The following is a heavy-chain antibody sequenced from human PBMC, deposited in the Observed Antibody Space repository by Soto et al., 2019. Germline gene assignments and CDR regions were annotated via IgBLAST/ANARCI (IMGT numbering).Heavy chain of an antibody. J-gene: IGHJ6*02. CDR1: GDSISSGYY. CDR3: ARKSRYSRDYYGMDV. CDR2: IYHSGTT. D-gene: IGHD6-13*01. Sequence: NPSETLSLTCDVSGDSISSGYYWAWIRQPPGKGLEWIASIYHSGTTYYNPSLKSRVTISVDTSKNQFSLKLSSVTAADTAVYYCARKSRYSRDYYGMDVWGQGTTVTVSS. V-gene: IGHV4-38-2*01.